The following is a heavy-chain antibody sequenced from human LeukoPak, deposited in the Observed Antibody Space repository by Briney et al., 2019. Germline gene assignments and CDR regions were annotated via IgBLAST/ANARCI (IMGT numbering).Heavy chain of an antibody. CDR3: ARDKDYYGSGIAGYFES. D-gene: IGHD3-10*01. V-gene: IGHV4-30-2*01. J-gene: IGHJ4*02. CDR1: GDSISSLDYY. CDR2: IYRSGST. Sequence: SQTLSLTCAVSGDSISSLDYYWSWIRQPPGRGLEWIGYIYRSGSTFYNPSLKSRVTISVDRSKNEFSLKLSSVTAADTAVYYCARDKDYYGSGIAGYFESWGQGTLATVSS.